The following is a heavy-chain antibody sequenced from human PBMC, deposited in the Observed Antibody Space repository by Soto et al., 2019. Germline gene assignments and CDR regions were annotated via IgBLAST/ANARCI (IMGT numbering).Heavy chain of an antibody. Sequence: GGSLRLSCAASGFTFSSYAMSWVRQAPGKGLEWVSAISGSGGSTYYADSVKGRFTISRDNSKNTLHLQMNSLRAEDTAVYYCAKSLGDFWSGYSLPFDYWGQGTLVTVSS. D-gene: IGHD3-3*01. J-gene: IGHJ4*02. CDR3: AKSLGDFWSGYSLPFDY. CDR1: GFTFSSYA. CDR2: ISGSGGST. V-gene: IGHV3-23*01.